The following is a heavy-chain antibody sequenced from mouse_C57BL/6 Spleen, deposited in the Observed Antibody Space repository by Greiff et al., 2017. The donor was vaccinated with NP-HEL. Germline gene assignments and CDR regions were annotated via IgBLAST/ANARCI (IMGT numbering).Heavy chain of an antibody. CDR3: ARKLGQDYAMDY. J-gene: IGHJ4*01. CDR2: ISSGSSTI. V-gene: IGHV5-17*01. D-gene: IGHD3-3*01. Sequence: DVKLVESGGGLVKPGGSLKLSCAASGFTFSDYGMHWVRQAPEKGLEWVAYISSGSSTIYYADTVKGRFTISRDNAKNTLFLQMTSLRSEDTAMYYCARKLGQDYAMDYWGQGTSVTVSS. CDR1: GFTFSDYG.